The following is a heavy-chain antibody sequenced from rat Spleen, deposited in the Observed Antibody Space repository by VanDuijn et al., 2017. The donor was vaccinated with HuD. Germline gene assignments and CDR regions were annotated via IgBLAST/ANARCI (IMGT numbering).Heavy chain of an antibody. CDR2: ISYDGSST. D-gene: IGHD1-4*01. V-gene: IGHV5-7*01. CDR3: VRSGEDGYTYYGWYFDF. CDR1: GFTFSDYN. J-gene: IGHJ1*01. Sequence: EVQLVESGGGLVQPGRSLKLSCAASGFTFSDYNMAWVRQAPKKGLEWVATISYDGSSTYYRDSVKGRFTISRDNAKNTLYLQLDSLRSEDTATYYCVRSGEDGYTYYGWYFDFWGPGTMVTVSS.